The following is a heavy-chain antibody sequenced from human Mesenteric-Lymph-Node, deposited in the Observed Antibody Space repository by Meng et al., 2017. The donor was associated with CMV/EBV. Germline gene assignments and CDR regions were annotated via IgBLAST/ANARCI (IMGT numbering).Heavy chain of an antibody. V-gene: IGHV4-39*07. CDR2: IYYSGST. J-gene: IGHJ6*02. CDR3: ARGMAMTYYYGMDV. CDR1: GGSISSSSYY. Sequence: LRLSCTVSGGSISSSSYYWGWIRQPPGKGLEWIGSIYYSGSTYYNPSLKSRVTISVDTSKNQFSLKLSSVTAADTAVYYCARGMAMTYYYGMDVWGQGTTVTVSS. D-gene: IGHD5-24*01.